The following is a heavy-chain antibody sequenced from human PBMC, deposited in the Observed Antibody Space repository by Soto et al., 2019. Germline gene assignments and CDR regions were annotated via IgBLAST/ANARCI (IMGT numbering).Heavy chain of an antibody. CDR1: GYTFNSHA. Sequence: ASVKVSCKASGYTFNSHAIHWMRQAPGQRLEWMGWINAGNGNTYYSEKFKGRVSLTRGTVATTVYMELTSLTSEDTGVYYCARDQSGIGWYVDWFDPWGQGTLVTVSS. CDR2: INAGNGNT. D-gene: IGHD6-19*01. CDR3: ARDQSGIGWYVDWFDP. V-gene: IGHV1-3*01. J-gene: IGHJ5*02.